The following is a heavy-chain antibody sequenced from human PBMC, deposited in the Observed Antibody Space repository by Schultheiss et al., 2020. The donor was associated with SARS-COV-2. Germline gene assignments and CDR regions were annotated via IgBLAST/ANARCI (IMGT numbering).Heavy chain of an antibody. CDR2: IVVGSGNT. CDR3: TTDERDTMVRGAPHSDY. Sequence: SVKVSCKASGFTFTSSAVQWVRQARGQRLEWIGWIVVGSGNTNYAQKFQERVTITRDMSTSTAYMELSSLRSEDTAVYYCTTDERDTMVRGAPHSDYWGQGTLVTVSS. CDR1: GFTFTSSA. V-gene: IGHV1-58*01. D-gene: IGHD3-10*01. J-gene: IGHJ4*02.